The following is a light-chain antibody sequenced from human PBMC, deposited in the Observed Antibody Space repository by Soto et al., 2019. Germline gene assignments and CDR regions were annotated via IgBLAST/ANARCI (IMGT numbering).Light chain of an antibody. CDR3: QQRSNWPPEVT. Sequence: EIVLTQSPDTLSLSPGERATLSCRASQSVRSSLAWYQQKPGQAPRLLIYDASNRATGIPARCSGSGSGTDFTLTISGLEPEDFAVYYCQQRSNWPPEVTFGPGTKVDIK. V-gene: IGKV3-11*01. J-gene: IGKJ3*01. CDR1: QSVRSS. CDR2: DAS.